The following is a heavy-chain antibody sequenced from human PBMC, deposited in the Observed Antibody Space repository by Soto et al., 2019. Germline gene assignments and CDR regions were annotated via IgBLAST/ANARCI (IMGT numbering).Heavy chain of an antibody. CDR1: GFAFSSYA. V-gene: IGHV3-23*01. D-gene: IGHD4-4*01. CDR2: ISGSGGST. CDR3: AKVRTVTDYFDY. Sequence: EVQLLESGGGLVQPGGSLRLSCAASGFAFSSYAMSWVRQAPGKGLEWVSAISGSGGSTYYADSVKGRFTISRDNSKNTLYLQMNSLRAEDMAVYYCAKVRTVTDYFDYWGQGTLVTVSS. J-gene: IGHJ4*02.